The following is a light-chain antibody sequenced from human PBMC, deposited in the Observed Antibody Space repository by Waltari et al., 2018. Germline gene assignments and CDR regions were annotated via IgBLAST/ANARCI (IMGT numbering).Light chain of an antibody. CDR3: QSYDSSLSGSV. CDR1: SSNIGAPYD. CDR2: GNT. Sequence: QSVLTQPPSVSGAPGLRVTISCTGSSSNIGAPYDVHWYQQLPGTAPKLLIYGNTNRPSWVPDRFSGSKSGTSASLAITGLQAEDEADYYCQSYDSSLSGSVFGGGTKVTVL. V-gene: IGLV1-40*01. J-gene: IGLJ6*01.